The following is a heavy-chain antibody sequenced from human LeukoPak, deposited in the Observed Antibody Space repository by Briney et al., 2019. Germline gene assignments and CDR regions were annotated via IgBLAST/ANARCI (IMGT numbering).Heavy chain of an antibody. V-gene: IGHV3-30*18. CDR2: ISYDGSNK. CDR3: AKDVVNSNGYYYYYGMDV. J-gene: IGHJ6*02. CDR1: GFTFSSYG. D-gene: IGHD3-22*01. Sequence: GGSLRLSCAASGFTFSSYGMHWVRQAPGKGLEWVAVISYDGSNKYYADSVKGRFTISRDNSKNTLYLQMNSLRAEDTAVYYCAKDVVNSNGYYYYYGMDVWGQGTTVTVSS.